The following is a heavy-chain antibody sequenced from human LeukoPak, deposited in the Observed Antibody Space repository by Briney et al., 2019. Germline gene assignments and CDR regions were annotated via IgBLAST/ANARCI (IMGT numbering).Heavy chain of an antibody. V-gene: IGHV4-38-2*02. D-gene: IGHD3-22*01. Sequence: IGSIYHSGSTYYNPSLKSRVTISVDTSKNQFSLKLSSVTAADTAVYYCARDYPPTGVVVISYFDYWGQGTLVTVSS. CDR2: IYHSGST. CDR3: ARDYPPTGVVVISYFDY. J-gene: IGHJ4*02.